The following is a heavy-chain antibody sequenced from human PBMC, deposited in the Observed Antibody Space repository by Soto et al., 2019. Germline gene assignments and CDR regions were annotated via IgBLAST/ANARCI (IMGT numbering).Heavy chain of an antibody. CDR1: GFTFSRYG. Sequence: QVQLVESGGGVVQPGRSLRLSCAASGFTFSRYGMHWVRQAPGKGLEWVAVIWYDGSNKYYADSVKGRFTISRDNSKNTLYLQMNSLRAEDTAVYYCARDGQAALMDVWGKGTTVTVSS. CDR2: IWYDGSNK. D-gene: IGHD2-15*01. J-gene: IGHJ6*03. V-gene: IGHV3-33*01. CDR3: ARDGQAALMDV.